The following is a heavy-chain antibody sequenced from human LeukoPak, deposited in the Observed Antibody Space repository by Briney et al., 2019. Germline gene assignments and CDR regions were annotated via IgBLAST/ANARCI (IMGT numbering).Heavy chain of an antibody. CDR2: LHTSGSA. CDR3: ARDRGGIVGDTNAFDI. J-gene: IGHJ3*02. Sequence: SQTLSLTCTVSGGSISSGNYYWSWVRQPAGKGLQWIGRLHTSGSANYNPSLGSRVTISVDTSENQFSLKLRSMTAADTAVYYCARDRGGIVGDTNAFDIWGQGTMVTVSS. D-gene: IGHD1-26*01. V-gene: IGHV4-61*02. CDR1: GGSISSGNYY.